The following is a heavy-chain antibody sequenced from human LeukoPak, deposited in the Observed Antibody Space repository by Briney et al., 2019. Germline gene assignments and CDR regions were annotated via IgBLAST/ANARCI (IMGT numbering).Heavy chain of an antibody. J-gene: IGHJ4*02. CDR3: AKDLYSNYGPADY. CDR2: INGGGVNT. D-gene: IGHD4-11*01. Sequence: GGSLRLSCAASGFTVSFYAMSWVRQAPGKGLEWVSTINGGGVNTHYADSVGGRFTISRDNSKNTLFLQMNSLRDEDTAVYYCAKDLYSNYGPADYWGQGNLVTVSS. CDR1: GFTVSFYA. V-gene: IGHV3-23*01.